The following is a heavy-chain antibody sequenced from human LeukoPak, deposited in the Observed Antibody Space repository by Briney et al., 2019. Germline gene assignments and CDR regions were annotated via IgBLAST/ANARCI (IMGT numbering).Heavy chain of an antibody. CDR1: GGSFSGYY. Sequence: SETLSLTCAVYGGSFSGYYWSWIRQPPGKGLEWIGEINHSGSTYYNPSLKSRVTISVDRSKNQFSLKLSSVTAADTAVYYCARSNYYDSRGYYPAFDYWGQGTLVTVSS. J-gene: IGHJ4*02. CDR2: INHSGST. CDR3: ARSNYYDSRGYYPAFDY. D-gene: IGHD3-22*01. V-gene: IGHV4-34*01.